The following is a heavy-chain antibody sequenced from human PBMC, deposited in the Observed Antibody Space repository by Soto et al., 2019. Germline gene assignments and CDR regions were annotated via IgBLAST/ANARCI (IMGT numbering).Heavy chain of an antibody. CDR2: ISFDGSDL. J-gene: IGHJ6*02. CDR3: ARVGNYGDAPYYNYGSDV. Sequence: QVQLVESGGGVVQPGKSLRLSCTASGFVFLNYAFHWVRQAPGKGLEWVAVISFDGSDLFHADSVKGRFTISRDNSRDTLDLQMSSLRADDTAVYYCARVGNYGDAPYYNYGSDVWGQGTTVTVSS. CDR1: GFVFLNYA. V-gene: IGHV3-30-3*01. D-gene: IGHD4-17*01.